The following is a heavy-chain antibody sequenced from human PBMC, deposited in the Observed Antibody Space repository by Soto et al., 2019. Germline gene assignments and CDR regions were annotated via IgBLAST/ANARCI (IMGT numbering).Heavy chain of an antibody. V-gene: IGHV3-30-3*01. D-gene: IGHD3-22*01. CDR3: ASKNYDSSGYGAFDI. CDR2: ISYDGSNK. J-gene: IGHJ3*02. Sequence: PGGSLRLSCAASGFTFSSYAMHWVRQAPGKGPEWVAVISYDGSNKYYADSVKGRFTISRDNSKNTLYLQMNSLRAEDTAVYYCASKNYDSSGYGAFDIWGQGTMVTVSS. CDR1: GFTFSSYA.